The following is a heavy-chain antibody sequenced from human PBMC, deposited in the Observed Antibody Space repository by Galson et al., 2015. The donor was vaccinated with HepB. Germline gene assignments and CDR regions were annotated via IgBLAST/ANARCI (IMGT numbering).Heavy chain of an antibody. CDR3: AKDVHSSSVWYFDL. CDR1: EFTFGSYT. D-gene: IGHD6-6*01. CDR2: ISGDDRTT. Sequence: SLRLSCAGSEFTFGSYTMAWVRQAPGKGLEWVSAISGDDRTTYYADFVKGRFTISRDNSKNTLYLEMNSLRAEDTAVYYCAKDVHSSSVWYFDLWGRGTLVSVSS. J-gene: IGHJ2*01. V-gene: IGHV3-23*01.